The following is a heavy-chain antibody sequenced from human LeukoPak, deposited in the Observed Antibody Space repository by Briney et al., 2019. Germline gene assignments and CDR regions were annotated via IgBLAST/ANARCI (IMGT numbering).Heavy chain of an antibody. V-gene: IGHV4-38-2*01. CDR1: GYSISSGYY. Sequence: PSETLSLTCAVSGYSISSGYYWGWIRQPPGKGLEWIGSIYHSGSTYYNPSLKSRVTISVDPSKNQFSLKLSSVAAADTAVDYCARLGGYCSSTSCYTEFDPWGQGTLVTVSS. J-gene: IGHJ5*02. CDR2: IYHSGST. D-gene: IGHD2-2*02. CDR3: ARLGGYCSSTSCYTEFDP.